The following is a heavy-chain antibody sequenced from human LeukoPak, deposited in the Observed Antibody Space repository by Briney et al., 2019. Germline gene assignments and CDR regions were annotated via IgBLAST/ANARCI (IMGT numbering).Heavy chain of an antibody. CDR2: IKQDGSEK. Sequence: GGSLRLSCAASGFTFSSYWMSWVRQAPGRGLEWVANIKQDGSEKYYVVSVKGRFTISRDNAKNSLYLQMNSLRAEDTAVYYCARDKRRDYFDYWGQGTLVTVSS. J-gene: IGHJ4*02. CDR3: ARDKRRDYFDY. V-gene: IGHV3-7*01. CDR1: GFTFSSYW. D-gene: IGHD5-24*01.